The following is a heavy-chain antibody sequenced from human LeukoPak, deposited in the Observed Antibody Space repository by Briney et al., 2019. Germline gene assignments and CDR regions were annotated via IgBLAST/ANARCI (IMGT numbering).Heavy chain of an antibody. CDR3: TNLGYCSSTSCSHPISAALYGMDV. Sequence: PGGSLRLSCAASGFTFSSYSMNWVRQAPGKGLEWISYISSSSSTIYYADSVKGRFTISRDNSKNTLYLQMNSLRAEDTAVYYCTNLGYCSSTSCSHPISAALYGMDVWGQGTTVTVSS. J-gene: IGHJ6*02. CDR1: GFTFSSYS. D-gene: IGHD2-2*01. CDR2: ISSSSSTI. V-gene: IGHV3-48*01.